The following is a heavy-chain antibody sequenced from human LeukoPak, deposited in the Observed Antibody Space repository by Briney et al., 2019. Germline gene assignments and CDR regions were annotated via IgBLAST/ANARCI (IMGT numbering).Heavy chain of an antibody. CDR1: GGSISSSSYY. CDR2: IYYSGST. D-gene: IGHD6-13*01. CDR3: AGSRIAAAGTDR. Sequence: SETLSLTCTVSGGSISSSSYYWAWLRQPPGKGPEWIGSIYYSGSTYYNPSLKSRVTISVDTSKNQSSLKLSSVTAADTAVYYCAGSRIAAAGTDRWGQGTLVSVSS. V-gene: IGHV4-39*01. J-gene: IGHJ5*02.